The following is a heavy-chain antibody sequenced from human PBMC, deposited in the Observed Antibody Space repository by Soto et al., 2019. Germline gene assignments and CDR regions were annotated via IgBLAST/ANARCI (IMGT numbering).Heavy chain of an antibody. CDR2: FTTTGDT. CDR1: GFTFNNYA. CDR3: VAELRGYCSSTRCYQGDY. Sequence: EVQVLASGGDCVQPGGSLRLSCSGSGFTFNNYAMTWVRQAPGRGLEWVSVFTTTGDTIYADSVKGRFTISRDNSKNTVFLQLTSLRADDTAVYYCVAELRGYCSSTRCYQGDYWGQGTLVTVSS. D-gene: IGHD2-2*01. J-gene: IGHJ4*02. V-gene: IGHV3-23*01.